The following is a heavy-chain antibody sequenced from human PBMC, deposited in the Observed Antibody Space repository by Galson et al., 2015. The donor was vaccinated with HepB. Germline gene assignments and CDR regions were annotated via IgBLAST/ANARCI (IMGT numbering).Heavy chain of an antibody. CDR2: ISYDGSNK. Sequence: SLRLSCAASGYTFSSNGMHWVRQAQGKGLEWVAVISYDGSNKYYADSVKGRFTISRDNSKNTLYLQMNSLRAEDTAVYYCANEAYYYDTSGYYYNYQHSYMDVWGKGTTVTVSS. D-gene: IGHD3-22*01. CDR1: GYTFSSNG. J-gene: IGHJ6*03. V-gene: IGHV3-30*18. CDR3: ANEAYYYDTSGYYYNYQHSYMDV.